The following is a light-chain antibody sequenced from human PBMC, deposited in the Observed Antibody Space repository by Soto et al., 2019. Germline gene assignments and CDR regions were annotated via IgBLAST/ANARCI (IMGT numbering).Light chain of an antibody. CDR3: QQYHSYPFT. CDR1: QSISSY. V-gene: IGKV1-5*03. Sequence: DIQMTQSPSTLSASVGDTVTITCRASQSISSYLAWYRQTPGKDPKLLIHKASSLESGLPSRFSGSGSGTEFTLTVSSLQPDDFATYYCQQYHSYPFTFGGGTKVEIK. J-gene: IGKJ4*01. CDR2: KAS.